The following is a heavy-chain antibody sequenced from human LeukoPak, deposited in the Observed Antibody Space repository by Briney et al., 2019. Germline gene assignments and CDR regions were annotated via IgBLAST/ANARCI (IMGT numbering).Heavy chain of an antibody. J-gene: IGHJ4*02. V-gene: IGHV1-2*02. CDR1: GYTFTGYY. D-gene: IGHD3-22*01. CDR3: ARDQSGPYYYDSSGYYAED. CDR2: INPNSGGT. Sequence: ASVKVSCKASGYTFTGYYLHWVRQAPGQGLEWMGFINPNSGGTSYAQKFQGRVTMTRDTSISTAYMELSRLRSDDTAVYYCARDQSGPYYYDSSGYYAEDWGQGTLVTVSS.